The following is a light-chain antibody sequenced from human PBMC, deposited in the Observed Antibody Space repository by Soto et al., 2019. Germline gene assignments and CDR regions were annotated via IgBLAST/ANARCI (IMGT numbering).Light chain of an antibody. CDR1: QGISSY. Sequence: AIRMTQSPSSFSASTGDRVTITCRASQGISSYLAWYQQKPGKAPKLLIYAASTLQSGVPSRFSGSGSGTDFTLTISGLQSEDFATYYCQQYYSYPLTFGQGTNVEIK. CDR3: QQYYSYPLT. V-gene: IGKV1-8*01. J-gene: IGKJ1*01. CDR2: AAS.